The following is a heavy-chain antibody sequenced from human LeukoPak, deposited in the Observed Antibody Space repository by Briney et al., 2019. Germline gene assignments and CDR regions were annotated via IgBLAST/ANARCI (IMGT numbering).Heavy chain of an antibody. V-gene: IGHV4-4*07. CDR3: ARGTTVVTPGAFDI. CDR1: GGSISSYY. Sequence: SETLSLTCTVSGGSISSYYWSWIRQPAGKGLEWIGSIYHSGSTYYNPSLKSRVTISVDTSKNQFSLKLSSVTAADTAVYYCARGTTVVTPGAFDIWGQGTMVTVSS. J-gene: IGHJ3*02. CDR2: IYHSGST. D-gene: IGHD4-23*01.